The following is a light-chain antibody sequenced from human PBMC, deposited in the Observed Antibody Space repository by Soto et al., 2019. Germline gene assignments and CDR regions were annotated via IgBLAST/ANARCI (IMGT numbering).Light chain of an antibody. J-gene: IGKJ1*01. V-gene: IGKV1-5*01. CDR2: DAS. CDR1: QSFSSC. CDR3: QHYTIYSRP. Sequence: MSQSPYTLSASVGDRVTIHCRASQSFSSCLAWYQQKPGRAPKLLIYDASSLESGVPSRFSGSGSGTEFTLSISSLQPDDFATYYCQHYTIYSRPFAHGAKV.